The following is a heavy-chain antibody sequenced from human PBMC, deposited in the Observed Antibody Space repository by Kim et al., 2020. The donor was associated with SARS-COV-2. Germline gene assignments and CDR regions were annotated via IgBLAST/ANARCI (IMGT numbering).Heavy chain of an antibody. V-gene: IGHV3-15*01. Sequence: GGSLRLSCAASGFTFSNAWMSWVRQAPGKGLEWVGRIKSKTDGGTTDYAAPVKGRFTISRDDSKNTLYLQMNSLKTEDTAVYYCTTAGGRVDYYDSSGWYFDLWGRGTLVTVSS. CDR1: GFTFSNAW. CDR2: IKSKTDGGTT. D-gene: IGHD3-22*01. J-gene: IGHJ2*01. CDR3: TTAGGRVDYYDSSGWYFDL.